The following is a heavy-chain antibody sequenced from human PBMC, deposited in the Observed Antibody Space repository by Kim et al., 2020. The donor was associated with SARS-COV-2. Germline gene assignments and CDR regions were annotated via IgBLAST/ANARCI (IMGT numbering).Heavy chain of an antibody. CDR2: IIPIFGIS. CDR1: GGTITSFA. CDR3: SRHEMAAANLPPDY. J-gene: IGHJ4*02. Sequence: SVKVSCKASGGTITSFALTWVRQAPGQGLEWMGGIIPIFGISKYSQKFQGRVTITADKSTSTAYLELTSLTTEDTAVYYCSRHEMAAANLPPDYWGPGT. V-gene: IGHV1-69*10. D-gene: IGHD6-13*01.